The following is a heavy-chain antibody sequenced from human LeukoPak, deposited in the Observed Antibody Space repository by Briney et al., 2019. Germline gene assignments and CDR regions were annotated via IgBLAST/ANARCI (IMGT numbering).Heavy chain of an antibody. CDR3: ARVGINYDYVWGSYRRYYYYGMDV. CDR1: GFTFSSYA. J-gene: IGHJ6*02. D-gene: IGHD3-16*02. Sequence: GGSLRLSCAASGFTFSSYAMSWVRQAPGKGLEWVSSISSSSSYIYYADSVKGRFTISRDTAKNSLYLQMNSLRDEDTAVYYCARVGINYDYVWGSYRRYYYYGMDVWGQGTTVTVSS. V-gene: IGHV3-21*01. CDR2: ISSSSSYI.